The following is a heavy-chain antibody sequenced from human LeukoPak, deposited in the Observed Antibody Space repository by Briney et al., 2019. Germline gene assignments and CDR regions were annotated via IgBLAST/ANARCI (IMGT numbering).Heavy chain of an antibody. CDR3: AREGSGSYLDY. Sequence: PGGSLRLSCAASGFTFSNYAMHWVRQAPGKGLEWVAVIWYDGGNKYYADSVKGRFTISRDNAKNSLYLQMNSLRDEDTAVYYCAREGSGSYLDYWGQGTLVTVSS. J-gene: IGHJ4*02. CDR1: GFTFSNYA. CDR2: IWYDGGNK. D-gene: IGHD3-10*01. V-gene: IGHV3-33*01.